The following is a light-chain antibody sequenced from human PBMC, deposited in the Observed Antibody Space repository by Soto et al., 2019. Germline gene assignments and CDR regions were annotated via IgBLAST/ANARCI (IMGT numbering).Light chain of an antibody. CDR3: SSFASSATLV. J-gene: IGLJ3*02. CDR1: SSDIGYHNR. V-gene: IGLV2-18*02. CDR2: EVS. Sequence: QSALTQPPSVSGSPGQSVTISCTGTSSDIGYHNRVSWYQQPPGTAPKLMIYEVSTRYSRVPDRFSGSKSGNTASLTISGLQAEDEADYYCSSFASSATLVFGGGTKLTVL.